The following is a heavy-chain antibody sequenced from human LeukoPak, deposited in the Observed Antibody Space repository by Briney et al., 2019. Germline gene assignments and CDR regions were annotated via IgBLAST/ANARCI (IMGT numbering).Heavy chain of an antibody. CDR1: GGTFSSYA. CDR2: IIPILGIA. CDR3: ARADVGTVTTSVQAY. Sequence: SVKVSCKASGGTFSSYAISWVRQAPGQGLEWMGRIIPILGIANYAQKFQGRVTITADKSTSTAYMELSSLRSEDTAVYYCARADVGTVTTSVQAYWGQGTLVTVSS. D-gene: IGHD4-17*01. J-gene: IGHJ4*02. V-gene: IGHV1-69*04.